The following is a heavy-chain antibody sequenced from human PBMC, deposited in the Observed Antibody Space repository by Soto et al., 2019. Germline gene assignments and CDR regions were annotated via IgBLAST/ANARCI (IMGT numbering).Heavy chain of an antibody. CDR2: ISAYNGNT. V-gene: IGHV1-18*01. J-gene: IGHJ6*03. CDR3: ARALDLFEIVVVPAAMYYYYYMDV. CDR1: GYTFTSYG. D-gene: IGHD2-2*01. Sequence: ASVKVSCKASGYTFTSYGISWVRQAPGQGLEWMGWISAYNGNTNYAQKLQGRVTMTTDTSTSTAYMELRSLRSDDTAVYYCARALDLFEIVVVPAAMYYYYYMDVWGKGNTVTVSS.